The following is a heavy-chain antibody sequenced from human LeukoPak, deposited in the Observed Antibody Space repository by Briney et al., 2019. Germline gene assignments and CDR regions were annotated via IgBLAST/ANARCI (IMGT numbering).Heavy chain of an antibody. CDR3: ATIGTGDYREDS. CDR1: GFSVSNNY. J-gene: IGHJ4*02. V-gene: IGHV3-66*01. D-gene: IGHD3/OR15-3a*01. CDR2: IYAGDTI. Sequence: GSLRLSCVVSGFSVSNNYVSWVRQAPGKGLEWVSVIYAGDTIKYADSVKGRFIISRDNSKNTVYLQMNSLRAEDTALYYCATIGTGDYREDSWGQGTLVTVSS.